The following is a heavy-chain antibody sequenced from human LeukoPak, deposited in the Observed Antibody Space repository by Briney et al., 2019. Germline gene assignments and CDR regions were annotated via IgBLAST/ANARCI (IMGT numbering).Heavy chain of an antibody. CDR3: ARQGDIVATLTDY. J-gene: IGHJ4*02. CDR1: GGSFSGYY. CDR2: INHSGST. Sequence: SETLSLTCAVYGGSFSGYYWSWIRQPPGKGLEWIGEINHSGSTNYNPSLKSRVTISVDTSKNQFSLKLSSVTAADTAVYYCARQGDIVATLTDYWGQGTLVTVSS. D-gene: IGHD5-12*01. V-gene: IGHV4-34*01.